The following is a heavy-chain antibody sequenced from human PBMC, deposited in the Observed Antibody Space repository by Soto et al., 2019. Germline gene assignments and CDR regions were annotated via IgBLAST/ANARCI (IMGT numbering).Heavy chain of an antibody. CDR3: ASDQSSSSSPPFDY. Sequence: GGSLRLSCAASGFTFSSYSMNWVRQAPGKGLEWVSSISSSSSYIYYADSVKGRFTISRDNAKNSLYLQMNSLRAEDTAVYYCASDQSSSSSPPFDYWGQGTLVTVSS. V-gene: IGHV3-21*01. J-gene: IGHJ4*02. CDR2: ISSSSSYI. CDR1: GFTFSSYS. D-gene: IGHD6-6*01.